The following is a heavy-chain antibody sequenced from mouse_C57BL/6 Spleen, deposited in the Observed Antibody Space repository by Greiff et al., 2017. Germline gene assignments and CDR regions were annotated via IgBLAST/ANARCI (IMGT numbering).Heavy chain of an antibody. CDR3: ARERLFDY. D-gene: IGHD3-2*02. J-gene: IGHJ2*01. CDR2: INPSTGGT. V-gene: IGHV1-42*01. Sequence: VQLQQSGPELVKPGASVKISCKASGYSFTGYYMNWVKQSPEKSLEWIGEINPSTGGTTYNQKFKAKATLTVDKSSSTAYMQLKSLTSEDSAVYYCARERLFDYWGQGTTLTVSS. CDR1: GYSFTGYY.